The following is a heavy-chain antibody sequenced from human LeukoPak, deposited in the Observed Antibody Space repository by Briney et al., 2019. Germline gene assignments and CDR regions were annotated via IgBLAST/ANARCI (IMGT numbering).Heavy chain of an antibody. CDR3: ARDRGSYNDY. CDR2: TNSDGSSI. Sequence: PGGSLRLSCAASGFTFSNYWMHWVRQAPGKGLVWVSRTNSDGSSISYADSVKGRVTISRDNAKNTLYLQMNSLRAEDTAVYYCARDRGSYNDYWGQGTLVTVSS. CDR1: GFTFSNYW. D-gene: IGHD1-26*01. J-gene: IGHJ4*02. V-gene: IGHV3-74*01.